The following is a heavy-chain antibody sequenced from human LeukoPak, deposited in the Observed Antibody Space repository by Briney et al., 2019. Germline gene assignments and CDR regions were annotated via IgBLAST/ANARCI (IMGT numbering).Heavy chain of an antibody. CDR3: ARARMRSGSYYRLDYYYGMDV. D-gene: IGHD3-10*01. J-gene: IGHJ6*02. Sequence: GGSLRLSCVASGFTFSVYWMSWVRQAPGKGLEWVANIKEDGSEKYYVDSVKGRFTISRDNAKNSLYLQMSSLRAEDTAVYYCARARMRSGSYYRLDYYYGMDVWGQGTTVTVSS. CDR2: IKEDGSEK. CDR1: GFTFSVYW. V-gene: IGHV3-7*01.